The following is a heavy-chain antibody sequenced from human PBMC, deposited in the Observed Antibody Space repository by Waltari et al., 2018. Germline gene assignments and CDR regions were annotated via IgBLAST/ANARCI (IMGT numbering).Heavy chain of an antibody. V-gene: IGHV3-74*01. J-gene: IGHJ4*02. D-gene: IGHD6-19*01. CDR2: MNRGAISN. CDR3: VRGSSGWYGADF. Sequence: EVKLVESGGGLVQPGGSLILSCAASGFTFSDNWMHLVRQAPGRGVGWVAGMNRGAISNEQEDSVRGGFTSSRDKAENTLYLQMNSLRIEDTAIYYCVRGSSGWYGADFWGQGTLVTVSS. CDR1: GFTFSDNW.